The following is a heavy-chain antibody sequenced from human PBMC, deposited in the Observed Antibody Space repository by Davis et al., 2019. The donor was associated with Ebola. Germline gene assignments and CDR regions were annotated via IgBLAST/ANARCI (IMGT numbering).Heavy chain of an antibody. J-gene: IGHJ4*02. CDR2: INAGNGNT. Sequence: AASVKVSCMASGYTFTSYAMHWVRQAPGQRLEWMGWINAGNGNTKYSQKFQGRVTITRDTSASTAYMELSSLRSEDTAVYYCARAQFPTTSDHWGQGTLVTVSS. CDR3: ARAQFPTTSDH. CDR1: GYTFTSYA. D-gene: IGHD1-1*01. V-gene: IGHV1-3*01.